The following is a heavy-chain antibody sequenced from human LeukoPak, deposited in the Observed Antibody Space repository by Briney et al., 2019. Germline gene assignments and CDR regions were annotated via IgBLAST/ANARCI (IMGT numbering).Heavy chain of an antibody. CDR3: ARALYYYDRWLDY. V-gene: IGHV4-34*01. CDR2: INHSGST. CDR1: GGSFSGYY. J-gene: IGHJ4*02. Sequence: PSETLSLTCAVYGGSFSGYYWSWIRQPPGKGLEWIGEINHSGSTNYNPSLKSRVTISVDTSKNQFSLKLSSVTAADTAVYYCARALYYYDRWLDYWGQGNLVTVSS. D-gene: IGHD3-22*01.